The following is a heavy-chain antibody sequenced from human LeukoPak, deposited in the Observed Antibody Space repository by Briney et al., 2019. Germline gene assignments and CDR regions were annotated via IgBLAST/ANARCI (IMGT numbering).Heavy chain of an antibody. CDR2: IYYSGST. Sequence: KASETLSLTCTVSGGSISSSSYYWGWIRQPPGKGLEWIGSIYYSGSTYYNPSLKSRVTISVDTSKNQFSLKLSSVTAADTAVYYCARVPYDYIWGSYRLGGEYYFDYWGRGTLVTVSS. CDR1: GGSISSSSYY. CDR3: ARVPYDYIWGSYRLGGEYYFDY. V-gene: IGHV4-39*01. D-gene: IGHD3-16*02. J-gene: IGHJ4*02.